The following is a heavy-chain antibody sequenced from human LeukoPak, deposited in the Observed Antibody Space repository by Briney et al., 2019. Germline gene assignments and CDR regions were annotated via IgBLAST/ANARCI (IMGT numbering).Heavy chain of an antibody. CDR3: AKPYDSSGYYYNY. D-gene: IGHD3-22*01. CDR2: ISGSGGST. Sequence: PGGSLRLSCAASGFTFSSYAMSWVRQAPGKGLEWVSAISGSGGSTYYADSVKGRFTISRDNSENTLYLQMNSLRAEDTAVYYCAKPYDSSGYYYNYWGQGTLVTVSS. CDR1: GFTFSSYA. J-gene: IGHJ4*02. V-gene: IGHV3-23*01.